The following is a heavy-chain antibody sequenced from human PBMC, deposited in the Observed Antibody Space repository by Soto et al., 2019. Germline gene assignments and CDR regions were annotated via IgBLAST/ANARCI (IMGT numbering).Heavy chain of an antibody. CDR3: ASTYCSSTSCYAGPYGF. CDR2: INAGNGNT. J-gene: IGHJ4*02. D-gene: IGHD2-2*01. CDR1: GYTFTSYA. V-gene: IGHV1-3*01. Sequence: QVQLVQSGAEVKKPGASVKVSCKASGYTFTSYAMHWVRQAPGQRLEWMGWINAGNGNTKYSQKFQGRVTITRDTSASTAYMELSSLRSEDTAVYYCASTYCSSTSCYAGPYGFWGQGTLVTVSS.